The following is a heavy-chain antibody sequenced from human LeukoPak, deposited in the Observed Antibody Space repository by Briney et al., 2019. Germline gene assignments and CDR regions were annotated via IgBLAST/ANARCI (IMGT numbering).Heavy chain of an antibody. J-gene: IGHJ4*02. V-gene: IGHV3-7*01. Sequence: GGALRLSCAASGFTSSSYWMSWVRQAPGKGLEWVANIKQDGSEKYYVDSVKGRFTISRDNAKNSLYLQMNSLRAEDTAVYYCARDRGSSGWYEFDYWGQGTLVTVSS. CDR1: GFTSSSYW. CDR2: IKQDGSEK. CDR3: ARDRGSSGWYEFDY. D-gene: IGHD6-19*01.